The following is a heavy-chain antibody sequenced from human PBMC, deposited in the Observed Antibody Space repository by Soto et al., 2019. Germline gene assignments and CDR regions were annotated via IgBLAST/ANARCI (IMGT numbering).Heavy chain of an antibody. CDR3: ARGSPVATDY. J-gene: IGHJ4*02. D-gene: IGHD2-21*02. Sequence: PSETLSLTCTVSGGSVSSGSYYWSWIRQPPGKGLEWIGYIYHSGSTYYNPSLKSRVTISVDRSKNQFSLKLSSVTAADTAVYYCARGSPVATDYWGQGTLVTVSS. CDR1: GGSVSSGSYY. V-gene: IGHV4-61*01. CDR2: IYHSGST.